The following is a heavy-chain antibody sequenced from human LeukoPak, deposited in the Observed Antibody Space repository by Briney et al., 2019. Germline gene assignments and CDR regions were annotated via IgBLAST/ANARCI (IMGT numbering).Heavy chain of an antibody. D-gene: IGHD3-22*01. Sequence: GGSLRLSCAASGFSFSEYWMTWVRPAPGKGLQWVANIKDDGSETYYVDSVKGRFTISRDNAKNSLYLQMNSLRAEDTAVYYCAKDAAVGSSGYYYVPPLYYFHYWGQGTLVTVSS. V-gene: IGHV3-7*01. CDR1: GFSFSEYW. J-gene: IGHJ4*02. CDR3: AKDAAVGSSGYYYVPPLYYFHY. CDR2: IKDDGSET.